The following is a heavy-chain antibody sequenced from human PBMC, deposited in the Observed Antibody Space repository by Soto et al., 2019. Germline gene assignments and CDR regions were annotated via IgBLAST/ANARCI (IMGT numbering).Heavy chain of an antibody. J-gene: IGHJ5*02. CDR3: ARLSTGTTRWFEP. D-gene: IGHD1-7*01. CDR1: GYSFTSYW. V-gene: IGHV5-51*01. CDR2: IYPGDSDT. Sequence: GVALKISCKGSGYSFTSYWIGWVRHVPGKGLEWMGIIYPGDSDTRYSPSFQGQVTISADKSISTAYLQWSSLKASDTAMYYFARLSTGTTRWFEPWGQGTLVTVSS.